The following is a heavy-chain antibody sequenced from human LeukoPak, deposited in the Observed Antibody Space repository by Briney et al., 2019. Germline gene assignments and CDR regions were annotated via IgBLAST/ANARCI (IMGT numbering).Heavy chain of an antibody. CDR3: ARGPSSPGSGDNRLFDY. Sequence: PSETLSLTCTVSGGSISSGGYYWSWIRQHPGKGLEWIGYIYYSGSTYCNPSLKSRVTMSVDTSKNQFSLKLSSVTAADTAVHYCARGPSSPGSGDNRLFDYWGQGTLVTVSS. V-gene: IGHV4-31*03. CDR2: IYYSGST. D-gene: IGHD4-17*01. J-gene: IGHJ4*02. CDR1: GGSISSGGYY.